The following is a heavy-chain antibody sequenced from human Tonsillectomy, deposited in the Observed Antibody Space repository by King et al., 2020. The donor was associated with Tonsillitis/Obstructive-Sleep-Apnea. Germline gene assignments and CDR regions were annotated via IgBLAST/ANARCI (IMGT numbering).Heavy chain of an antibody. V-gene: IGHV4-31*03. CDR2: IYHSGST. Sequence: VQLQESGPGLVKPSQTLSLTCTVSGGSIGSGDYYWSWIRQHPGQGLEWIGYIYHSGSTYYNPSLKSRVTISLDTSKNQFSLKLRSVTAADTAVYYCARDSTKLGFRAFFDLWGRGTLVTVSS. CDR3: ARDSTKLGFRAFFDL. CDR1: GGSIGSGDYY. D-gene: IGHD7-27*01. J-gene: IGHJ2*01.